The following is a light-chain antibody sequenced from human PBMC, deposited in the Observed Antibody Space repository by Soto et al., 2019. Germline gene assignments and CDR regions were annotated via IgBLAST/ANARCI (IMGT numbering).Light chain of an antibody. Sequence: EIVMKQSPATLSVSAGERATLSCRASQSVSSNLAWYQQKPGQAPRLLIYGASTRATGIPARFSGSGSGTEFTLTISSLQSEDFAVYYCQQYNNWPPWTFGQGTKVDNK. V-gene: IGKV3-15*01. J-gene: IGKJ1*01. CDR1: QSVSSN. CDR3: QQYNNWPPWT. CDR2: GAS.